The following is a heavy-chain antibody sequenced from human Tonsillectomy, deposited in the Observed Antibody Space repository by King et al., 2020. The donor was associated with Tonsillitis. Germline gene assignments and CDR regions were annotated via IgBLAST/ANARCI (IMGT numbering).Heavy chain of an antibody. D-gene: IGHD3-10*01. CDR1: GDSISDYY. Sequence: QLQESGPGLVKPSETLSLTCTVSGDSISDYYWSWIRQPPGKGLEWIVYLSYSVSTNYNPSLKSRVTISVDTSKNQFSLRLSSVTAADTAVYYCARTFYASGSFPGCFDYWGQGTLVTVSS. J-gene: IGHJ4*02. V-gene: IGHV4-59*01. CDR2: LSYSVST. CDR3: ARTFYASGSFPGCFDY.